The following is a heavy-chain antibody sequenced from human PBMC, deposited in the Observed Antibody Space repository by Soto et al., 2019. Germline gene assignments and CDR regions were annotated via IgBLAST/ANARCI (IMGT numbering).Heavy chain of an antibody. J-gene: IGHJ3*02. Sequence: PGGSLRLSCAASGFTVSSNYMSWVRQAPGKGLEWVSVIYSGGSTYYADSVKGRFTISRDNSKNTLYLQMNSLRAEDTAVYYCARVKTTKSGGILPLGAFDIWGQGTMVTVSS. CDR3: ARVKTTKSGGILPLGAFDI. D-gene: IGHD2-15*01. CDR2: IYSGGST. V-gene: IGHV3-53*01. CDR1: GFTVSSNY.